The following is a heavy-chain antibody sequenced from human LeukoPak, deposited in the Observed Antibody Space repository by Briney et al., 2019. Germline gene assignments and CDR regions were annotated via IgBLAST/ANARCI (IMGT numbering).Heavy chain of an antibody. CDR2: INPSGGST. J-gene: IGHJ4*02. CDR1: GYTFTSYY. D-gene: IGHD3-22*01. V-gene: IGHV1-46*01. Sequence: GASVKVSCKASGYTFTSYYMHWVRQAPGQGLEWMGIINPSGGSTSYAQKFQGRVTMTRHTSTSTVYTELSSLRSEDTAVYYCARVYSSGYYYEAGGYWGQGTLVTVSS. CDR3: ARVYSSGYYYEAGGY.